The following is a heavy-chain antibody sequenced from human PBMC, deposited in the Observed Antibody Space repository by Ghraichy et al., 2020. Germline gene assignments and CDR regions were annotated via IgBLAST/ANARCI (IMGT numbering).Heavy chain of an antibody. D-gene: IGHD6-19*01. Sequence: GGSLRLSCAASGFTFSSYGMHWVRQAPGKGLEWVTHISYDGSNKIYSDSVKGRFTISRDNSKNTLYLQMNSLRAEDAAVYYCAKGRAVSGLWPEFDYWGQGTLVTVS. J-gene: IGHJ4*02. CDR3: AKGRAVSGLWPEFDY. V-gene: IGHV3-30*18. CDR2: ISYDGSNK. CDR1: GFTFSSYG.